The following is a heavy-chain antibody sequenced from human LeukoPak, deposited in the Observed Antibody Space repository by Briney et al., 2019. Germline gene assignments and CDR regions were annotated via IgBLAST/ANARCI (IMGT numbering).Heavy chain of an antibody. CDR2: IHRSGST. J-gene: IGHJ4*02. V-gene: IGHV4-59*12. CDR1: PDSTTSNF. D-gene: IGHD4-23*01. CDR3: ARESVGGFSRWAH. Sequence: SETLSLTCTVSPDSTTSNFWSWIRQPPGKGLEWIGEIHRSGSTNYNPSLQSRVTISVDRSKNQIALELSSVTPGDTAVYYCARESVGGFSRWAHWGQGTLVTVSS.